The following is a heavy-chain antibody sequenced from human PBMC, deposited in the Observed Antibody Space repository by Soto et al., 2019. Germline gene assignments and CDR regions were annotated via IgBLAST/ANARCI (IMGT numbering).Heavy chain of an antibody. CDR1: GFTFDDYA. V-gene: IGHV3-9*01. CDR2: ISWNSGSI. D-gene: IGHD6-19*01. Sequence: LRLSCAASGFTFDDYAMHWVRQAPGKGLEWVSGISWNSGSIGYADSVKGRFTISRDNAKNSLYLQMNSLRAEDTALYYCAKAPAYSSGWYRYWGQGTLVTVSS. J-gene: IGHJ4*02. CDR3: AKAPAYSSGWYRY.